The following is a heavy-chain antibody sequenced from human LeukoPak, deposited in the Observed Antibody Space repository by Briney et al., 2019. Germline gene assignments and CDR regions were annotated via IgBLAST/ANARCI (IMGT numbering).Heavy chain of an antibody. D-gene: IGHD2-15*01. J-gene: IGHJ5*02. Sequence: PVKVSCKASGGTFSSYAISWVRQAPGQGLEWMGGIIPIFGTANYAQKFQGRVTITADESTSTAYMELSSLRSEDTAVYYCARDQGVVVVAARGGFDPWGQGTLVTVSS. CDR3: ARDQGVVVVAARGGFDP. CDR1: GGTFSSYA. CDR2: IIPIFGTA. V-gene: IGHV1-69*01.